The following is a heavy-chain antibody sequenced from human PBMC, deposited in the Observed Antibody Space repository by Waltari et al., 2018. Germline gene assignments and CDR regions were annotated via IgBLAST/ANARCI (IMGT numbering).Heavy chain of an antibody. CDR1: GFTFSSYW. Sequence: EVQLVESGGGLVQPGGSLRLSCAASGFTFSSYWMSWVRQAPGKGPEWVANIKQDGSEKYYVDSVNGRFTISRDNAKNSLYLQMNSLRAEDTAVYYCARSVSYGYYFDYWGQGTLVTVSS. V-gene: IGHV3-7*01. J-gene: IGHJ4*02. CDR3: ARSVSYGYYFDY. D-gene: IGHD3-10*01. CDR2: IKQDGSEK.